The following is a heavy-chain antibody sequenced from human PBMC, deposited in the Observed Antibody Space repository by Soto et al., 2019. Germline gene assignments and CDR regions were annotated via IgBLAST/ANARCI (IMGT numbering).Heavy chain of an antibody. D-gene: IGHD3-10*01. V-gene: IGHV1-18*01. CDR1: GFTFSNYG. CDR3: VRAHALGFSNWFDP. Sequence: GASVKVSCKASGFTFSNYGLNWVRQAPGQGLEWMGWVSANNGHTNYAQNLQGRVSMTTDTSTSTAYMELRGLTFDDTAVYYCVRAHALGFSNWFDPWGRGTLVTVSS. CDR2: VSANNGHT. J-gene: IGHJ5*02.